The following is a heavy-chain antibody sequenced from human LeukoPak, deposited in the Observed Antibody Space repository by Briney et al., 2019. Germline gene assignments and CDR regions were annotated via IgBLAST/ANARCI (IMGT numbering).Heavy chain of an antibody. CDR1: GFTVSSNY. V-gene: IGHV3-53*01. CDR2: IYSGGST. J-gene: IGHJ6*03. CDR3: ARARPKSRPAAIRYYYYMDV. D-gene: IGHD2-2*02. Sequence: GGSLTLSCAASGFTVSSNYMSWFRQAPGKGLEWVSVIYSGGSTYYADSVKGRFTISRDNSKNTLYLQMNSLRAADTAVYYCARARPKSRPAAIRYYYYMDVWGKGTTVTISS.